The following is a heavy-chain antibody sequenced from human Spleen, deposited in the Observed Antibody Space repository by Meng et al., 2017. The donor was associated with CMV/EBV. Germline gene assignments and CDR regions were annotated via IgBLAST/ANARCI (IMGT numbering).Heavy chain of an antibody. CDR1: GDSISNGDHY. CDR3: ARSPVLPGYEFDP. D-gene: IGHD3-9*01. CDR2: IYHTGTT. V-gene: IGHV4-31*02. Sequence: SETLSLTCSVSGDSISNGDHYWNWIRHRPGKGLEWIGYIYHTGTTYYNPSLKSRLRISVDTSKNQFYLKLTSVTAADTAVYYCARSPVLPGYEFDPWGQGILVTVSS. J-gene: IGHJ5*02.